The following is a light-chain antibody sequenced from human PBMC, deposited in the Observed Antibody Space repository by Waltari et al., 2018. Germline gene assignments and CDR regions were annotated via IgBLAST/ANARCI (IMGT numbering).Light chain of an antibody. J-gene: IGKJ1*01. V-gene: IGKV2-30*01. Sequence: DVVLTQSPLSLPVTLGQPASISCKSSQSLVYSGGNTYLGWFQQRPGQSPRRLIYKVSNRDSGVPDRFSGSGSGTDFTLKISRVEAEDVGVYYCMQGTLRTFGQGTKVEIK. CDR1: QSLVYSGGNTY. CDR3: MQGTLRT. CDR2: KVS.